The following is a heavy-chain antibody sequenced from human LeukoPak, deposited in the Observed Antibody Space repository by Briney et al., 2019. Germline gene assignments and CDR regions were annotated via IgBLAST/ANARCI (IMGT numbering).Heavy chain of an antibody. D-gene: IGHD4-17*01. CDR2: IYPGGSDA. J-gene: IGHJ4*02. CDR1: DYIFSTYW. V-gene: IGHV5-51*01. Sequence: GESLQISCKGSDYIFSTYWIGWVRQLPGKGVEWMGIIYPGGSDARYSPSFQGQVTISADKSISTAYLQWSSLKASDTAMYYCARRDYYGDSRDYWGRGTLVTVSS. CDR3: ARRDYYGDSRDY.